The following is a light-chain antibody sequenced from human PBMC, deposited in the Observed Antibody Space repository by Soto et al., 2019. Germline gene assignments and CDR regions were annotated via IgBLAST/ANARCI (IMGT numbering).Light chain of an antibody. CDR2: QDT. CDR1: ALPRQY. V-gene: IGLV3-25*02. J-gene: IGLJ1*01. Sequence: SYELTQPPSMSVSPGQTAVITCSGDALPRQYVYWFKQKPGQAPVLVIYQDTRRPPTIPARFSGSASGTTVSLTISGVQADDEADYYCQSADTSGNIEVLGHGTKVTV. CDR3: QSADTSGNIEV.